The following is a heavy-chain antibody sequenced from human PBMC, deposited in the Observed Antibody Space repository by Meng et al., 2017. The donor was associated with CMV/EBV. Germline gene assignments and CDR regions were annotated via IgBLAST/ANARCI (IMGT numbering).Heavy chain of an antibody. CDR2: MNPNSGNT. J-gene: IGHJ4*02. V-gene: IGHV1-8*01. Sequence: GESLKISCKASGYTFTSYDINWVRQATGQGLEWMGWMNPNSGNTGYAQKFQGRVTMTRNTSISTAYMELSSLRSEDTAVYYCARSVVVVPAAPLRAYFDYWGQGTLVTVSS. CDR3: ARSVVVVPAAPLRAYFDY. D-gene: IGHD2-2*01. CDR1: GYTFTSYD.